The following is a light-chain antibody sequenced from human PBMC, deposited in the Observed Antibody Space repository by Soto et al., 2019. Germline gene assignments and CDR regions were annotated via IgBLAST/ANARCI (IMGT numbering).Light chain of an antibody. V-gene: IGKV3-15*01. CDR2: GAS. Sequence: ELVMPQSPGTLSVSPGERATVSCRASQSVSTNVAWYRQKPGKYPRLLIYGASTMATGVPARFSGSGSGTEFNLTINSLQSEDWAVYYGQQYNNWPSTFGQGTKVESK. CDR3: QQYNNWPST. CDR1: QSVSTN. J-gene: IGKJ1*01.